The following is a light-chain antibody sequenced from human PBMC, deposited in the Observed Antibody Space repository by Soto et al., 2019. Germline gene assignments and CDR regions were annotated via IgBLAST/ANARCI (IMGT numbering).Light chain of an antibody. V-gene: IGKV1-5*03. CDR3: QHYNSYSEA. CDR1: QSISSW. Sequence: DIQMTQSPSTLSGSVGDRVTITGRASQSISSWLAWYEQKPGKAPKLLIYNASSLESGVPSRFSGSGSGTEFTLTISSLQPDDFATYSCQHYNSYSEAFGQGTKVDIK. J-gene: IGKJ1*01. CDR2: NAS.